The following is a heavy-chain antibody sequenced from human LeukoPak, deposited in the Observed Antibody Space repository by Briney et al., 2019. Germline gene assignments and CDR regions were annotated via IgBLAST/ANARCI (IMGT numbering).Heavy chain of an antibody. J-gene: IGHJ4*02. D-gene: IGHD5-12*01. Sequence: SETLSLTCTVSGGSISSGGYYWSWIRQHPGKGLEWIGYIYYSGSTYYNPSLKSRVTISVDTSKNQFSLKLSSVTAADTAVYYCATHARGYDLDYWGQGTLVTVSS. CDR1: GGSISSGGYY. CDR3: ATHARGYDLDY. V-gene: IGHV4-31*03. CDR2: IYYSGST.